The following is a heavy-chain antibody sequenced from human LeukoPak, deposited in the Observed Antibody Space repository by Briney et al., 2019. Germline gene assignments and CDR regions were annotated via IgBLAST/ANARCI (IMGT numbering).Heavy chain of an antibody. CDR2: ISDSGDYT. CDR1: GFTFSSYA. CDR3: AKDTSIGKYCTNGVCSPFDY. D-gene: IGHD2-8*01. J-gene: IGHJ4*02. V-gene: IGHV3-23*01. Sequence: GGSLTLSCAGSGFTFSSYAMSWVRQAPGQGLEWVSVISDSGDYTSYADSVRGRFTISRDNSRNTLYLQMISLRPEDTAVYYCAKDTSIGKYCTNGVCSPFDYWGQGTLVTVSS.